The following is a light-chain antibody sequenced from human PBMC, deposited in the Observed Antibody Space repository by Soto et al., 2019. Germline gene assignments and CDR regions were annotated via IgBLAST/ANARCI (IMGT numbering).Light chain of an antibody. Sequence: EIVLTQSPGTLSLSPGERGTLSCRASQSVSSSYLAWYQQKPGQAPRLLIYGASTRAPGFPARFSGSGSGTDFTLTISSLQSEDFAVYYCQQYNNWPWTFGQGTKVDIK. V-gene: IGKV3-15*01. CDR2: GAS. CDR3: QQYNNWPWT. CDR1: QSVSSSY. J-gene: IGKJ1*01.